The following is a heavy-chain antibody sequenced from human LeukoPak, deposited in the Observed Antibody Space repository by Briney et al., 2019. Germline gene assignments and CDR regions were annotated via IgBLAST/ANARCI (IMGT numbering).Heavy chain of an antibody. J-gene: IGHJ5*02. Sequence: SETLSLTCTVSGGSISSYYWSWIRQPPGKGLEWIGYIYYSGSTNYNPSLKSRVTISVDTSKNQFSLKLSSVTAADTAVYYCARDPGDTLLRGVLWWFDPWGQGTLVTVSS. D-gene: IGHD3-10*01. CDR1: GGSISSYY. CDR2: IYYSGST. V-gene: IGHV4-59*01. CDR3: ARDPGDTLLRGVLWWFDP.